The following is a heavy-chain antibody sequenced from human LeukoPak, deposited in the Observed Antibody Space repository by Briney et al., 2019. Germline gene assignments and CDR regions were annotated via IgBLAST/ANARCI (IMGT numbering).Heavy chain of an antibody. Sequence: GGSLRLSCVASGFTISSYWMIWVRQAPGKGLEWVANINQDGSEKNYVDSVKGRFTISRDNAKNSLYLQMNGLRVEDTAVYYCAGLGGTVTWDYWGQGTLVTVSS. CDR2: INQDGSEK. D-gene: IGHD4-17*01. CDR1: GFTISSYW. V-gene: IGHV3-7*01. CDR3: AGLGGTVTWDY. J-gene: IGHJ4*02.